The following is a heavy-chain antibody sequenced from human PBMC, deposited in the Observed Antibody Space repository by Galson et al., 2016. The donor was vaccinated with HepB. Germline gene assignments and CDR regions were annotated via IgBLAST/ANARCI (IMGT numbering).Heavy chain of an antibody. CDR2: IFSGGST. J-gene: IGHJ2*01. CDR1: GFSVSSNY. Sequence: RLSCAASGFSVSSNYMSWVRQAPGKGLQWVSVIFSGGSTYYADSVKGRFTISRDNSKNTLHLQMNSLRAEGTAVYYCASLRFKGFDLWGRGTLVTVSS. CDR3: ASLRFKGFDL. D-gene: IGHD3-3*01. V-gene: IGHV3-53*01.